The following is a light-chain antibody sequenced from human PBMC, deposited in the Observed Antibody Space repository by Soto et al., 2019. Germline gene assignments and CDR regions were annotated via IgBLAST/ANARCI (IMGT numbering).Light chain of an antibody. CDR2: EAS. V-gene: IGKV3-20*01. CDR1: QSVYSGY. CDR3: QQYGSAAPWT. Sequence: IVLTQSPGTLSLSPGERATLSCRASQSVYSGYVAWYQQKPGQAPKLLIYEASIRATGIPDRFSGSGSGTDFTLTISRLEPEDFAVYYCQQYGSAAPWTFGQGTRVDVK. J-gene: IGKJ1*01.